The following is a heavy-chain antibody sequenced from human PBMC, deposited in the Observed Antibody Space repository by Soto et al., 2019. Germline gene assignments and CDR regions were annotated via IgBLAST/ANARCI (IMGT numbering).Heavy chain of an antibody. Sequence: VQLVESGGGLVQPGRSLRLSCTASAFSFGDFAMHWVRQVPGKGLELVSGINWNGNYIGPADSVKGRFTVSRDNATNSLYLQMNSLRPEDTALYYCARAPTGGTWPVYFDWWGRGTLVTVSS. CDR3: ARAPTGGTWPVYFDW. CDR2: INWNGNYI. CDR1: AFSFGDFA. V-gene: IGHV3-9*01. D-gene: IGHD2-15*01. J-gene: IGHJ4*02.